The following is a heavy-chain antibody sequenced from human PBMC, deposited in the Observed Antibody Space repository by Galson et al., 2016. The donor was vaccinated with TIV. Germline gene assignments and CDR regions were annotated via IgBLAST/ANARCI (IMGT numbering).Heavy chain of an antibody. Sequence: SETLSLTCSVSGGSVSRGTYYWSWLRQSPGKRLEWIGYVYYNGKTNYNPSLKSRVNMSIDRSKNQFSLTLRSVTAADTAVYFCTRDPTYSNSWYWYFDLWGRVTLFAVSS. CDR1: GGSVSRGTYY. CDR2: VYYNGKT. CDR3: TRDPTYSNSWYWYFDL. D-gene: IGHD6-13*01. J-gene: IGHJ2*01. V-gene: IGHV4-61*01.